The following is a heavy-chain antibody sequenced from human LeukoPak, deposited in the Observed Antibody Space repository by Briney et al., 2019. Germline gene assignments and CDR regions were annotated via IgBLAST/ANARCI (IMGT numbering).Heavy chain of an antibody. CDR1: GYSFTSYW. Sequence: GESLKISCKGSGYSFTSYWIGWVRQMPGKGLEWMGIIYPGDSDTRYSPSFQGQVTISADKSISTAYLQWSSLKASDTAMYYCARKSRYCYDSSEGFDPWGQGTLVTVSS. J-gene: IGHJ5*02. CDR2: IYPGDSDT. CDR3: ARKSRYCYDSSEGFDP. V-gene: IGHV5-51*01. D-gene: IGHD3-22*01.